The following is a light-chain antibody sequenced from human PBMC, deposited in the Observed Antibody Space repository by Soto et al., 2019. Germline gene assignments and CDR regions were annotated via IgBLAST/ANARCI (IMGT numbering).Light chain of an antibody. J-gene: IGKJ3*01. CDR2: GAS. CDR3: QQYDSWPYT. CDR1: KSVSSD. Sequence: EIVMTQSPATLSVSPGERATLSCRASKSVSSDLAWYQQIPGQAPRLLIHGASTRATGIPARFSGSGSGTEFTLTISSLQSEDIGIYYCQQYDSWPYTFVPGSKVHFK. V-gene: IGKV3-15*01.